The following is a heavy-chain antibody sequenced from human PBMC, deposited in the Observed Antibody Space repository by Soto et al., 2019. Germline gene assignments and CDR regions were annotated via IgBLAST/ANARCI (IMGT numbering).Heavy chain of an antibody. D-gene: IGHD6-19*01. V-gene: IGHV3-53*01. CDR2: IYSGGST. J-gene: IGHJ6*02. CDR3: ASNVAGGPYYYYYYCMDV. Sequence: PGGSLRLSCAASGFTVSSNYMSWVRQAPGKGLEWVSVIYSGGSTYYADSVKGRFTISRDNSKNTLYLQMNSLRAEDTAVYYCASNVAGGPYYYYYYCMDVWGQGTTVTVSS. CDR1: GFTVSSNY.